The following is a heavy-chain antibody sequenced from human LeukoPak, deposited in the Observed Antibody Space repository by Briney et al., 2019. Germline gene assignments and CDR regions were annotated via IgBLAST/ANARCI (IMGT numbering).Heavy chain of an antibody. CDR1: GFTFSSYG. D-gene: IGHD1-26*01. Sequence: PGGSLRLSCAASGFTFSSYGMHWVRQAPGKGLEWVAFIRYDGSNKYYADSVKGRFTISRDNSKNTLYLQMNSLRAEDTAVYSCAKAYEVGATYYYYYMDVWGKGTTVTISS. V-gene: IGHV3-30*02. CDR3: AKAYEVGATYYYYYMDV. CDR2: IRYDGSNK. J-gene: IGHJ6*03.